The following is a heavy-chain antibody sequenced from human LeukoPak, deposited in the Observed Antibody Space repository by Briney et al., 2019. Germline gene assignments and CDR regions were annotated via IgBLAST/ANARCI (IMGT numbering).Heavy chain of an antibody. CDR1: GFTFSSYA. J-gene: IGHJ4*02. D-gene: IGHD3-10*01. CDR2: ISYDGSNK. CDR3: ARETYYYGSGSHLSPADY. Sequence: PGRSLRLSCAASGFTFSSYAMHWVRQAPGKGLEWVVVISYDGSNKYYADSVKGRFTISRDNSKNTLYLQMNSLRAEDTAVYYCARETYYYGSGSHLSPADYWGQGTLVTVSS. V-gene: IGHV3-30*04.